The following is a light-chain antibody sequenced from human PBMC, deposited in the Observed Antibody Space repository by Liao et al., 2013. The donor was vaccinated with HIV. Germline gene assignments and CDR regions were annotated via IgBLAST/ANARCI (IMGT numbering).Light chain of an antibody. CDR3: QVWDSSSDHPDV. CDR1: KLDTKY. J-gene: IGLJ1*01. V-gene: IGLV3-1*01. CDR2: QDD. Sequence: SYDLTQPPSVSVSPGQTASIACSGDKLDTKYTSWYQQRPGQTPVLVISQDDKRPSGIPERFSGSNSGNTATLTISRVEAGDEADYYCQVWDSSSDHPDVFGTGTKVTVL.